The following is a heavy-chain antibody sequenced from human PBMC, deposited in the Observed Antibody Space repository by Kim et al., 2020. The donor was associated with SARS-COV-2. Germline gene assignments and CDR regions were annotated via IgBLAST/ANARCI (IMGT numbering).Heavy chain of an antibody. Sequence: SVKVSCKASGGTFSSYAISWVRQAPGQGLEWMGGIIPIFGTANYAQKFQGRVTITADESTSTAYMALSSLRSEDTAVYYCARDGESIAAAGTYYYGMDVWGQGTTVTVSS. CDR3: ARDGESIAAAGTYYYGMDV. CDR2: IIPIFGTA. D-gene: IGHD6-13*01. CDR1: GGTFSSYA. J-gene: IGHJ6*02. V-gene: IGHV1-69*13.